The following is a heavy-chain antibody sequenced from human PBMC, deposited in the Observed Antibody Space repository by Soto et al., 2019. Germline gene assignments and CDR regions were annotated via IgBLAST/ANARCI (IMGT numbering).Heavy chain of an antibody. J-gene: IGHJ5*02. CDR1: GASISGYC. CDR2: IYYTGTT. CDR3: ARMPIPKMYNYIDP. V-gene: IGHV4-59*01. Sequence: SETLSLTCNVSGASISGYCWNWIRQPPGKGLEWIGYIYYTGTTNYNPSLKSRVTISIDTSKKQFSLMLESVTAADTAVYYCARMPIPKMYNYIDPWGQGTLVTVSS. D-gene: IGHD3-16*01.